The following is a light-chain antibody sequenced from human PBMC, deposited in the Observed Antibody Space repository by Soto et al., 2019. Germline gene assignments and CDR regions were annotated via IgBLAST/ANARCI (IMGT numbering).Light chain of an antibody. CDR2: EVS. Sequence: QSALTQPASVSGSPGQSITISCTGTSSDVGAYNYVSWYQHHPGKAPKLIIYEVSNRPSGISNRFSGSKSGNTAALTISGLQAEDEADYYCTSYTRSSTRVFGGGTQLTVL. J-gene: IGLJ2*01. V-gene: IGLV2-14*01. CDR1: SSDVGAYNY. CDR3: TSYTRSSTRV.